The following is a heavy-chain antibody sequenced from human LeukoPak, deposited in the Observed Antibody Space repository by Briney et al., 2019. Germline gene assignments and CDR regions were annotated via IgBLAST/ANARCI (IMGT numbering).Heavy chain of an antibody. CDR2: INHSGST. CDR3: ARDSYDSSGYYIDY. J-gene: IGHJ4*02. CDR1: SGSFGGYY. V-gene: IGHV4-34*01. D-gene: IGHD3-22*01. Sequence: SETLSLTCDVYSGSFGGYYWSWIRQSPGKGLEWIGEINHSGSTSYNPSLKSRVSISVDASKNQFSLKLSSVTAADTAVYYCARDSYDSSGYYIDYWGQGTLVTVSS.